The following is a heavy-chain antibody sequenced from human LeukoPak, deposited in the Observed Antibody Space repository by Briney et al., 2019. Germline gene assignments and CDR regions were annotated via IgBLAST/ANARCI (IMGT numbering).Heavy chain of an antibody. J-gene: IGHJ5*02. CDR2: INHSGST. CDR3: ASGFRAARSWFDL. Sequence: SETLSLTCAVSGGSFSGYYWSWIRQPPGKGLEWIGGINHSGSTNYNPSLKSRVTISVDTSKNQFSLKLSSVTAADTAVYYCASGFRAARSWFDLWGQGTLVTVPS. CDR1: GGSFSGYY. V-gene: IGHV4-34*01. D-gene: IGHD2-15*01.